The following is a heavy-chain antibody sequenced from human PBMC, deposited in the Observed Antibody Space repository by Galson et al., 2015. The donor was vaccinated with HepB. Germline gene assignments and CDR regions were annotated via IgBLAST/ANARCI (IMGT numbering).Heavy chain of an antibody. Sequence: SLRLSCAASGFTFSNYAMSWVRQAPGKGLEWVSTISGGGGSTFYADSVKGRFTISRDNSKNTLYLQMNSLGAEDTAVYYCAKDARGFTAARDYFDSWGQGTQVTVSS. CDR3: AKDARGFTAARDYFDS. V-gene: IGHV3-23*01. D-gene: IGHD6-6*01. CDR1: GFTFSNYA. CDR2: ISGGGGST. J-gene: IGHJ4*02.